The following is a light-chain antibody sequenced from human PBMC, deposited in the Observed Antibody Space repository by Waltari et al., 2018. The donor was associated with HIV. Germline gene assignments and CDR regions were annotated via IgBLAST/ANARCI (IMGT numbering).Light chain of an antibody. Sequence: QSALTQPASVSGSPGQAITISCTGHSSDVGGYNYVSWYQQHPGKAHKLMIYDVRNRPQGLTNRLSGANSRNTAALDSSGLHAEDTADYYCSSYTSSGTLVFGGWTQLTDL. CDR3: SSYTSSGTLV. CDR2: DVR. V-gene: IGLV2-14*03. J-gene: IGLJ2*01. CDR1: SSDVGGYNY.